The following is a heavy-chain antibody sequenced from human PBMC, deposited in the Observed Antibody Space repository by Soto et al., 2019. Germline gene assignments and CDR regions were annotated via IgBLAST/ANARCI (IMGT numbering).Heavy chain of an antibody. CDR2: ISAYNGNT. V-gene: IGHV1-18*01. Sequence: ASVKVSCKASGYTFTSYGISWVRQAPGQGLEWMGWISAYNGNTNYAQKLQGRVTMTTDTSTSTAYMELRSLRSDDTAVYYCARDFLEYSSSPNPRAQQKYNWFDPWGQGTLVTVSS. CDR3: ARDFLEYSSSPNPRAQQKYNWFDP. J-gene: IGHJ5*02. CDR1: GYTFTSYG. D-gene: IGHD6-6*01.